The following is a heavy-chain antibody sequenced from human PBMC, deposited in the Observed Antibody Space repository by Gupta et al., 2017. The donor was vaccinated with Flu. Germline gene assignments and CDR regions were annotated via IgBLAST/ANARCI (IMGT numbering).Heavy chain of an antibody. CDR2: INPNSGGT. J-gene: IGHJ3*02. V-gene: IGHV1-2*02. D-gene: IGHD1-26*01. CDR3: ARKIGSYYVPGAFDI. CDR1: GYTFTGYY. Sequence: QVQLVQSGAEVKKPGASVKVSCKASGYTFTGYYMHWVRQAPGQGLEWMGWINPNSGGTNYAQKFQGRVTMTRDTSISTAYMELSRLRSDDTAVYYCARKIGSYYVPGAFDIWGQGTMVTVSS.